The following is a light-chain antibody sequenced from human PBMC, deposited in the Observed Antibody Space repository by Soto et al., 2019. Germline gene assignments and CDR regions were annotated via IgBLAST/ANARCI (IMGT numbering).Light chain of an antibody. J-gene: IGKJ1*01. Sequence: QMTQSPSSLSASVGDRVTITCRASQNINNYLNWYQQKPGKAPKLMIYAASTLQRGVPSRFSGSGSGTDFTLTISSLEPEDFAVYYCQQRRNWSPGITFGQGTKVDIK. V-gene: IGKV1-39*01. CDR1: QNINNY. CDR2: AAS. CDR3: QQRRNWSPGIT.